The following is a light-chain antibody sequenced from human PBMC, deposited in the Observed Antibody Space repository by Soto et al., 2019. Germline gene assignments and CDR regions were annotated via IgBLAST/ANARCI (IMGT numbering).Light chain of an antibody. CDR1: SSNIGSNT. CDR2: SND. CDR3: AAWDDSLNGYV. J-gene: IGLJ1*01. V-gene: IGLV1-44*01. Sequence: QSALTQSPSASGTPGQRVTISCSGSSSNIGSNTVNWYQQLPGTAPKLLIYSNDQRPSGVPDRFSASKSGTSASLAISGLQSEDEADYYCAAWDDSLNGYVFGTGTRSPS.